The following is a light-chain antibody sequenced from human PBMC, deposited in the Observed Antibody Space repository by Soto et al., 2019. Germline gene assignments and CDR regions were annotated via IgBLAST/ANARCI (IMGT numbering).Light chain of an antibody. CDR1: QSISSY. CDR3: QQYDRFPYS. V-gene: IGKV1-39*01. J-gene: IGKJ2*01. CDR2: AAS. Sequence: DIQMTQSPSSLSASVGDRVTITCRASQSISSYLNWYQQKPGKAPKLLIYAASSLQSGVPSRFSGSGSGTDFTLTINGLQPDDFATYYCQQYDRFPYSFGPGTRLEIK.